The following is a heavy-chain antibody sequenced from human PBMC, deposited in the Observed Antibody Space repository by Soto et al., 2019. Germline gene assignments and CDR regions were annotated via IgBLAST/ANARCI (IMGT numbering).Heavy chain of an antibody. Sequence: GGSLRLSCAASGFTFSRYAMNWVRQAPGKGLEWVSAISGSVGSTYYADSVKGRFTISRDNSKNTLYLQMNSLRAEDTAVYYCATARAYGDSNLGYGFESWGKGNMVSVSA. CDR1: GFTFSRYA. CDR3: ATARAYGDSNLGYGFES. V-gene: IGHV3-23*01. D-gene: IGHD4-17*01. CDR2: ISGSVGST. J-gene: IGHJ6*04.